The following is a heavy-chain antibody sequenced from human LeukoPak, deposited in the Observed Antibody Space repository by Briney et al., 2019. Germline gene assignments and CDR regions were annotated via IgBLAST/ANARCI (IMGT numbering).Heavy chain of an antibody. J-gene: IGHJ4*02. Sequence: GGSLRLSCAASGFIFSSYAMSWVRQAPGKGQEWVSTIIGSGGSTYYADSVKGRFTISRDNSKNTVYLQMNSLRAEDTAVYYCAKDRSCINDVCHGYFDYWGQGTLVTVSS. CDR3: AKDRSCINDVCHGYFDY. D-gene: IGHD2-8*01. CDR2: IIGSGGST. V-gene: IGHV3-23*01. CDR1: GFIFSSYA.